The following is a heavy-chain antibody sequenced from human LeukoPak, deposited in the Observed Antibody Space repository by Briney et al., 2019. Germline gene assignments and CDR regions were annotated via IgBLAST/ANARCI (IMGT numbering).Heavy chain of an antibody. J-gene: IGHJ4*02. CDR1: GFTFSSYW. D-gene: IGHD5-24*01. V-gene: IGHV3-53*01. Sequence: GGSLRLSCAASGFTFSSYWMHWVRQAPGKGLEWVSVIYSGGSIYYADSVKGRFTISRDDSKNTLYLQMNSLRAEDTAVYYCASRDGYSYNWGQGTLVIVSS. CDR3: ASRDGYSYN. CDR2: IYSGGSI.